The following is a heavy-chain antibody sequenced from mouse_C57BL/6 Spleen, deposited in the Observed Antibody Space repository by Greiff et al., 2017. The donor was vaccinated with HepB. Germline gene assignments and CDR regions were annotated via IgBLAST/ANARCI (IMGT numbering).Heavy chain of an antibody. CDR2: IYPGSGNT. V-gene: IGHV1-76*01. CDR3: ARRGDGSSWFAY. D-gene: IGHD2-3*01. Sequence: QVQLQQSGAELVRPGASVKLSCKASGYTFTDYYINWVKQRPGQGLEWIARIYPGSGNTYYNEKFKGKATLTAEKSSSTAYMQLSSLTSEDSAVYFCARRGDGSSWFAYWGQGTLVTVSA. J-gene: IGHJ3*01. CDR1: GYTFTDYY.